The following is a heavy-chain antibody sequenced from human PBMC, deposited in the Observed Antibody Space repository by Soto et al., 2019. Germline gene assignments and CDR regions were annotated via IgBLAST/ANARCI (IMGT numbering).Heavy chain of an antibody. V-gene: IGHV4-34*01. D-gene: IGHD5-12*01. J-gene: IGHJ4*02. CDR1: GGSFSGYY. CDR3: ARGRARYSYEIDY. Sequence: TSETLSLTCAVYGGSFSGYYWSWIRQPTGKGLEWIGEINHSGSTNYNPSLKSRVTISVDTSKNQFSLKLSSVTAADTAVYYCARGRARYSYEIDYWGQGTLVTVSS. CDR2: INHSGST.